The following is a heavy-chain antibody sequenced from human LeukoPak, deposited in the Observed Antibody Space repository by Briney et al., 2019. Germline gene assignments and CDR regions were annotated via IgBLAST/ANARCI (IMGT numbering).Heavy chain of an antibody. CDR3: ANSRQWLVRDGYGMDV. J-gene: IGHJ6*02. Sequence: ASVKVSCKASGYTFTSYYMHWVRQAPGQGLEWMGIINPSGGSTSYAQKFQGRVTMTRDTSTSTVYMELSSLRSEDTAVYYCANSRQWLVRDGYGMDVWGQGTTVTVSS. D-gene: IGHD6-19*01. V-gene: IGHV1-46*01. CDR1: GYTFTSYY. CDR2: INPSGGST.